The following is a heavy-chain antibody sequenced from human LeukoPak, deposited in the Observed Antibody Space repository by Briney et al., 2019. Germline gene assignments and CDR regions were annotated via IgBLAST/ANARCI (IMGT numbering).Heavy chain of an antibody. CDR1: GGSFSGYY. D-gene: IGHD3-3*01. J-gene: IGHJ5*02. CDR2: INHSGGS. CDR3: AREQTTIFGVVTNH. Sequence: SETLSLTCAVYGGSFSGYYWSWIRQPPGKGLEWIGEINHSGGSNYNPSLKSRVTILVETSKNQFFLQQISVTAADTAVYYCAREQTTIFGVVTNHWGQGTLVTVSS. V-gene: IGHV4-34*01.